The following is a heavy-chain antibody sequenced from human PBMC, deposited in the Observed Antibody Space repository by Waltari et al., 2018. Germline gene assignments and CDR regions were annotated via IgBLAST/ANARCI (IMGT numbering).Heavy chain of an antibody. Sequence: QVQLVESGGGVVQPGRSLRLSCAASGFTCSTYGMHWVRQAPGKGLEWVAVIWFDGSNKYYADSVKGRFTISRDNSENTLSLQMNNLRAEDTAVYYCARTTYFLDYWGQGTLVTVSS. CDR1: GFTCSTYG. V-gene: IGHV3-33*01. CDR3: ARTTYFLDY. D-gene: IGHD1-1*01. CDR2: IWFDGSNK. J-gene: IGHJ4*02.